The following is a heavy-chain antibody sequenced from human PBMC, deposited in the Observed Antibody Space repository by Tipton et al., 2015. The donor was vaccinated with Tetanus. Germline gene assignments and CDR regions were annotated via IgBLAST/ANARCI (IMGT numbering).Heavy chain of an antibody. D-gene: IGHD3-10*01. CDR3: AKEGYHGSGSYAKSWFDP. V-gene: IGHV3-23*01. CDR2: ISGSGGST. Sequence: SLRLSCAASGFTFSSYAMTWVRQAPGKGLEWVSAISGSGGSTYYADSVKGRFTISRDNSKNTLYLQMNSLRAEDTAVYYCAKEGYHGSGSYAKSWFDPWGQGTLVTVSS. J-gene: IGHJ5*02. CDR1: GFTFSSYA.